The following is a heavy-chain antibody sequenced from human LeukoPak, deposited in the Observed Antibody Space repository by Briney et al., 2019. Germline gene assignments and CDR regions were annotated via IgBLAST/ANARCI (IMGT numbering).Heavy chain of an antibody. CDR3: ARAPLIVGATGVDY. J-gene: IGHJ4*02. Sequence: GGSLRLSCAASGFTFDDYGMSWVRQAPGKGLEWVSGINWNGGSTGYADSVKGRFTISRDNAKNSLYLQMNSLSAEDTALYYCARAPLIVGATGVDYWGQGTLVTVSS. V-gene: IGHV3-20*04. CDR2: INWNGGST. D-gene: IGHD1-26*01. CDR1: GFTFDDYG.